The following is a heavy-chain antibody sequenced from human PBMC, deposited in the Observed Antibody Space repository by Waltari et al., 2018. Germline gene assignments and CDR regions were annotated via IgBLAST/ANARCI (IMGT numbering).Heavy chain of an antibody. CDR1: GFTFSSYA. CDR3: ARTHGGGYSYGRGAFDI. D-gene: IGHD5-18*01. Sequence: QVQLVESGGGVVQPGRSLRLSCAASGFTFSSYAMHWVRQAPGKGLEWVAVISYDGSNKYYADSVKGRFTISRDNSKNTLYLQMNSLRAEDTAVYYYARTHGGGYSYGRGAFDIWGQGTMVTVSS. V-gene: IGHV3-30*01. CDR2: ISYDGSNK. J-gene: IGHJ3*02.